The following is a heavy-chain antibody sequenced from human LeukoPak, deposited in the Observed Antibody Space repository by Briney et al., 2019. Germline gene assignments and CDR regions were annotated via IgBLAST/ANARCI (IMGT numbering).Heavy chain of an antibody. V-gene: IGHV1-8*01. CDR3: ARVGGSGWY. J-gene: IGHJ4*02. CDR1: GFTFTSYA. Sequence: ASLKLSCTASGFTFTSYAMHWVRQAPGQGLEWVAGMNPNSGNTCYAHKFQGRVTMTRNTSKSTAYMELSSLRAEDTAVYYCARVGGSGWYWGQGTLVTVSS. CDR2: MNPNSGNT. D-gene: IGHD6-19*01.